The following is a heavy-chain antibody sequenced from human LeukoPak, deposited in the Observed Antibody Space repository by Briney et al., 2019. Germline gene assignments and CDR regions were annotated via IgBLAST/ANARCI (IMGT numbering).Heavy chain of an antibody. D-gene: IGHD3-16*01. J-gene: IGHJ3*02. CDR3: ARVITFGGARDAFDI. V-gene: IGHV3-30*02. Sequence: GGSLRLSCAASGFTFSSYGMHWVRQASGKGLEWVAFIRYDGSSKYYADSVKGRFTISRDNAKNSLYLQMNSLRAEDTAVYYCARVITFGGARDAFDIWGQGTMVTVSS. CDR2: IRYDGSSK. CDR1: GFTFSSYG.